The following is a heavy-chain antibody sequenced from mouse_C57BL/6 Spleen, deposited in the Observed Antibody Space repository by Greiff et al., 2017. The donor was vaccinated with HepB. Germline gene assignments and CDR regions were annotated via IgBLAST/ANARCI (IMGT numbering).Heavy chain of an antibody. CDR2: IHPNSGST. V-gene: IGHV1-64*01. CDR1: GYTFTSYW. J-gene: IGHJ4*01. D-gene: IGHD2-4*01. CDR3: ARGRDYDGGYYAMDY. Sequence: VQLQQSGAELVKPGASVKLSCKASGYTFTSYWMHWVKQRPGQGLEWIGMIHPNSGSTNYNEKFKSKATLTVDKSSSTAYMQLSSLTSEDSAVYYCARGRDYDGGYYAMDYWGQGTSVTVSS.